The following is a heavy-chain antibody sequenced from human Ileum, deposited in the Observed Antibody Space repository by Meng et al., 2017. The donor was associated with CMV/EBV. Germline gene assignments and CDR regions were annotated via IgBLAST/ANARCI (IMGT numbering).Heavy chain of an antibody. J-gene: IGHJ5*02. CDR1: GFTFSTYW. D-gene: IGHD3-10*01. Sequence: GESLKISCEASGFTFSTYWMHWVRQVPGKGLLWVSRINTDGSGTDYADSVKGRFTISRDNAKNTLYLQMNSLRAEDTAVYYCASFYYGSGRGIIPWGQGTLVTVSS. CDR3: ASFYYGSGRGIIP. V-gene: IGHV3-74*01. CDR2: INTDGSGT.